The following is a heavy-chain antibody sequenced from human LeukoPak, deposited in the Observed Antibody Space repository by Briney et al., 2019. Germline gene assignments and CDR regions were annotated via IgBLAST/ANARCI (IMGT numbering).Heavy chain of an antibody. D-gene: IGHD1-26*01. CDR3: AREGLWATGFAY. V-gene: IGHV3-7*01. CDR1: GVTFSIYS. Sequence: GRSLRLSCAASGVTFSIYSISCVREAPRKGLEWGANINQDGSEKYYVDSLKGRFTISRDNAKTSMCLQMTRLRAADTAVYYCAREGLWATGFAYWGQGKLVTASS. J-gene: IGHJ4*02. CDR2: INQDGSEK.